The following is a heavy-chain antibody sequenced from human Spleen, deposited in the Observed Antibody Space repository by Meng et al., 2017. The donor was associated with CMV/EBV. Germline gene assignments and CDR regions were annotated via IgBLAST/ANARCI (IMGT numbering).Heavy chain of an antibody. Sequence: SETLSLTCTVSGGSISGSTYYWGWIRQPPGKGLEWIGSIYYTGGTYYSPALKSRVTVSVDTSKNQFSLKLSSVTAADTAVYYCGRDHYDDSSRWFDPWGQGTLVTVSS. J-gene: IGHJ5*02. CDR3: GRDHYDDSSRWFDP. CDR1: GGSISGSTYY. D-gene: IGHD3-22*01. CDR2: IYYTGGT. V-gene: IGHV4-39*07.